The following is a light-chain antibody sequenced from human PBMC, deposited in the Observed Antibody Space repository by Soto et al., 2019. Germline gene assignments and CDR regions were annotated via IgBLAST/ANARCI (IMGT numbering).Light chain of an antibody. CDR2: DAY. J-gene: IGKJ4*01. V-gene: IGKV1-5*01. CDR1: QSISSW. Sequence: DIQMTQSPSTLSASVGDRVTITCRASQSISSWLAWYQQKPGKAPKLLIYDAYSLESGTPSRFSGRRSGTEFTLTIASVQPEDFATYYCQQYSSYPPLTLGGGTKGDIK. CDR3: QQYSSYPPLT.